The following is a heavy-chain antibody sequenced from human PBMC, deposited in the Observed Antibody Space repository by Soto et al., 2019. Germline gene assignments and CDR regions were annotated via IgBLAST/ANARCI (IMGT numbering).Heavy chain of an antibody. V-gene: IGHV3-23*01. CDR1: GFTFSSYA. Sequence: GGSLRLSCAASGFTFSSYAMSWVRQAPGKGLEWVSAISGSGGSTYYADSVKGRFTISRDNSKNTLYLQMNSLRAEDTAVYYCAKRSAYGKVKSGYDTHFDYWGQGTLVTVSS. J-gene: IGHJ4*02. D-gene: IGHD5-12*01. CDR2: ISGSGGST. CDR3: AKRSAYGKVKSGYDTHFDY.